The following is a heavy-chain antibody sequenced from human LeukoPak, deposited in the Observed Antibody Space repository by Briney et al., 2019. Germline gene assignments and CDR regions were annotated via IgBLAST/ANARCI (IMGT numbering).Heavy chain of an antibody. V-gene: IGHV3-30-3*01. J-gene: IGHJ3*02. Sequence: GGSLRLSCAASGFTFSSYAMHWVRQAPGKGLEWVAVISYDGSNKYYADSVKGRFTISRDNSKNSLYLQMNSLRAEDTAEYYCARVLMITFGGVIVIHDAFDIWGQGTMVTVSS. CDR3: ARVLMITFGGVIVIHDAFDI. CDR1: GFTFSSYA. D-gene: IGHD3-16*02. CDR2: ISYDGSNK.